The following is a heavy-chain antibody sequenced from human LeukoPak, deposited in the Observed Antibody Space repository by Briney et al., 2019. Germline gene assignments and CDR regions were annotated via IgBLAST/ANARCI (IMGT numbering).Heavy chain of an antibody. CDR1: GFTFSSSG. Sequence: GGSLRLSCAASGFTFSSSGMHWVRQSPGKGLEWVAIVSYDGSNKYYADSVKGRFTISRDNSKNTLYLQINSLRADDTAVYYCARAGGGEKNWFDPWGQGTLVTVSS. J-gene: IGHJ5*02. D-gene: IGHD2-21*01. V-gene: IGHV3-30*19. CDR3: ARAGGGEKNWFDP. CDR2: VSYDGSNK.